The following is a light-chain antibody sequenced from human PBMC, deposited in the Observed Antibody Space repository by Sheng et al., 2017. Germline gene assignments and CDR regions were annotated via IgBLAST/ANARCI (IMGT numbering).Light chain of an antibody. CDR3: MVYYGGARV. Sequence: QTVVTQEPSLTVSPGGAVTLTCTSSTGAVTSGDYPNWFQQKPGQAPRALIYSTNYKHSWTPARFSRLPPGGKAALTLSGVQPEDEAEYYCMVYYGGARVFGGGTKLTVL. V-gene: IGLV7-43*01. CDR2: STN. J-gene: IGLJ2*01. CDR1: TGAVTSGDY.